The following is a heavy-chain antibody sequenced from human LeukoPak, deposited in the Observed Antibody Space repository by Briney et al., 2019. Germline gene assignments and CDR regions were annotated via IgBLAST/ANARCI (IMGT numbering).Heavy chain of an antibody. Sequence: ASVKVSCKASGYTFTGYYMHWVRQAPGQGLEWMGWINPNSGGTNYAQKFQGRVTMTRDTSISTAYMELSRLRSDDTAVYYCARDGYYYGSGSLSGYGDVWGKGTTVTISS. V-gene: IGHV1-2*02. CDR3: ARDGYYYGSGSLSGYGDV. CDR1: GYTFTGYY. D-gene: IGHD3-10*01. CDR2: INPNSGGT. J-gene: IGHJ6*04.